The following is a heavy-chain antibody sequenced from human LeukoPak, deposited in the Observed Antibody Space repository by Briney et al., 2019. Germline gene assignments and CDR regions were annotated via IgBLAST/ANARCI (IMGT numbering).Heavy chain of an antibody. CDR3: AKGGDLDY. CDR2: ISYDGSNK. D-gene: IGHD3-10*01. V-gene: IGHV3-30*18. Sequence: GRSLRFSCAASGFTLSSYGMHWVRQAPGKGLEWVAVISYDGSNKYYADSVKGRFTISRDNSKNTLYLQMNSLRAEDTAVYYCAKGGDLDYWGQGTLVTVSS. CDR1: GFTLSSYG. J-gene: IGHJ4*02.